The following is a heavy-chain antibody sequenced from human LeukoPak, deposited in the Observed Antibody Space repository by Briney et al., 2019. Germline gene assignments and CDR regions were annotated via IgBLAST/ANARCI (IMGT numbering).Heavy chain of an antibody. D-gene: IGHD6-19*01. CDR1: GGTFSSYA. Sequence: GASVKVSCKASGGTFSSYAISWVRQAPGQGLEWMGGIIPIFGTANYAQKFQGRVTITRDTSASTAYMELSSLRSEDMAVYYCARLSSGWYDYWGQGTLVTVSS. J-gene: IGHJ4*02. CDR3: ARLSSGWYDY. V-gene: IGHV1-69*05. CDR2: IIPIFGTA.